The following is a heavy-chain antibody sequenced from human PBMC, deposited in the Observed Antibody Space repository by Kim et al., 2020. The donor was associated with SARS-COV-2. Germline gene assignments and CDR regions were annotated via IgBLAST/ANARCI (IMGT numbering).Heavy chain of an antibody. J-gene: IGHJ6*02. Sequence: SVKVSCKASGGTFSSYAISWVRQAPRQGLEWMGGIIPIFGTANYAQKFQGRVTITADESTSTAYMELSSLRSEDTAVYYCARVAGYYYYYYGMDVWGQGTTVTVSS. V-gene: IGHV1-69*13. CDR1: GGTFSSYA. CDR2: IIPIFGTA. CDR3: ARVAGYYYYYYGMDV.